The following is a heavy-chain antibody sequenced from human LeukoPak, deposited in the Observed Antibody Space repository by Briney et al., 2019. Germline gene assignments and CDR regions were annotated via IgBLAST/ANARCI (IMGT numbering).Heavy chain of an antibody. J-gene: IGHJ4*02. D-gene: IGHD2-15*01. Sequence: SVKVSCKASGGTFSSYAISWVRQAPGQGLEWMGRVIPIFGIANYAQKFQGRVTITADKSTSTAYMELSSLRSEDTAVYYCAREYCSGGSCYAGFDYWGQGTLVTVSS. CDR2: VIPIFGIA. CDR3: AREYCSGGSCYAGFDY. CDR1: GGTFSSYA. V-gene: IGHV1-69*04.